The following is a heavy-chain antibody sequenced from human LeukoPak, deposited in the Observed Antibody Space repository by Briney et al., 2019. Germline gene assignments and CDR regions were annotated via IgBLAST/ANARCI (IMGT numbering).Heavy chain of an antibody. Sequence: GGSLRLSCAASGFTFSSYSMNWVRQAPGKGLEWVSSISSSSYIYYADSVKGRFTISRDNAKNSLYLQMNSLRAEDTAVYYCARDLSGVTGYTYGRGIDYWGQGTLVTVSS. D-gene: IGHD5-18*01. CDR3: ARDLSGVTGYTYGRGIDY. V-gene: IGHV3-21*01. J-gene: IGHJ4*02. CDR1: GFTFSSYS. CDR2: ISSSSYI.